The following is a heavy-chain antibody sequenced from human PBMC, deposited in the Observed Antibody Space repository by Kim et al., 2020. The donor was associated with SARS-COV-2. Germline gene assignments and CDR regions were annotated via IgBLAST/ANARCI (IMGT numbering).Heavy chain of an antibody. CDR2: EGTNP. V-gene: IGHV3-74*01. CDR3: TTAFEY. J-gene: IGHJ4*02. Sequence: EGTNPFYADAVKGRFAISSDTAKSTVYLQMNSLGAEDTAVYYCTTAFEYWGPGALVTVSS.